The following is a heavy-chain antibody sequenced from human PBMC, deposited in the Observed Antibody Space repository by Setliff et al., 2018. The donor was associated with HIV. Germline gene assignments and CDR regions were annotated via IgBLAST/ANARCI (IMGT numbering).Heavy chain of an antibody. CDR3: ARHYYCDRTGYSLDAFDI. CDR2: INTRGST. J-gene: IGHJ3*02. V-gene: IGHV4-4*09. CDR1: GGSISTYY. Sequence: SETLSLTCTVSGGSISTYYWSWIRQPPGKGLEWIGYINTRGSTNYNPSLKSRVTISVDTSKNQFSLKLSSVTAADTAIYYCARHYYCDRTGYSLDAFDIWGQGTMVTVSS. D-gene: IGHD3-22*01.